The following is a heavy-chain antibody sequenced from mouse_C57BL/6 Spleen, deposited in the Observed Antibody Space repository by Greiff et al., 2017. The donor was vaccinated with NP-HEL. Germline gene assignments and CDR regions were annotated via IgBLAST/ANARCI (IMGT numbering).Heavy chain of an antibody. J-gene: IGHJ3*01. CDR3: TPEGYGNFAWFAY. V-gene: IGHV1-15*01. D-gene: IGHD2-1*01. Sequence: VQLQESGAELVRPGASVTLSCKASGYTFTDYEMHWVKQTPVHGLEWIGAIDPETGGTAYNQKFKGKAILTADKSSSTAYMELRSLTSEDSAVYYCTPEGYGNFAWFAYWGQGTLVTVSA. CDR1: GYTFTDYE. CDR2: IDPETGGT.